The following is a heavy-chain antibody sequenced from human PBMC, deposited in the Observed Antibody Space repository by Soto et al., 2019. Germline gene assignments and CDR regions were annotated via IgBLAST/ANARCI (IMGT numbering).Heavy chain of an antibody. J-gene: IGHJ5*01. CDR1: GDTLSGST. D-gene: IGHD1-26*01. Sequence: GGSLRLSCAAFGDTLSGSTIHWVRQASGKGLEWVAHIKNKPNTYATAYAASVRGRFTISRDDSRDTAYLQMNSLKTEDTAVYYCGRHSARWEDWFDPWGPGTLVTVSS. V-gene: IGHV3-73*01. CDR3: GRHSARWEDWFDP. CDR2: IKNKPNTYAT.